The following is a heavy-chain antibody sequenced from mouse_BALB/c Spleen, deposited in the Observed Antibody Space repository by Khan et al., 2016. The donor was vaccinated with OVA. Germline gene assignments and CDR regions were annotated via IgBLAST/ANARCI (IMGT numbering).Heavy chain of an antibody. CDR3: ARWFDGYSSLYAMDY. J-gene: IGHJ4*01. V-gene: IGHV2-6*02. D-gene: IGHD2-3*01. Sequence: QVQLKESGPGLVAPSQSLSITCTVSGFSLTSYGVHWVRQPPGKGLVWLVVIWSDGSTNYNSVFKSRLSISKDNSKSQVFLKMNSFQTDDTAIYYCARWFDGYSSLYAMDYWGQGTSVTVSS. CDR2: IWSDGST. CDR1: GFSLTSYG.